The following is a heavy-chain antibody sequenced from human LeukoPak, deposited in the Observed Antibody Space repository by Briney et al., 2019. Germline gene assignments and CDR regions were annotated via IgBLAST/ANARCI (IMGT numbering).Heavy chain of an antibody. D-gene: IGHD3-16*01. Sequence: SETLSLTCTVSGGSISSNSHYWGWIRQPPGTGLEWIANIFHNGNTAYNPSLKRRVTISIDTSQNQLSLRLSSVTAADTAVYYCARVGWGNVAACPNWLDPWGQGTVVTVSS. V-gene: IGHV4-39*07. CDR1: GGSISSNSHY. CDR2: IFHNGNT. J-gene: IGHJ5*02. CDR3: ARVGWGNVAACPNWLDP.